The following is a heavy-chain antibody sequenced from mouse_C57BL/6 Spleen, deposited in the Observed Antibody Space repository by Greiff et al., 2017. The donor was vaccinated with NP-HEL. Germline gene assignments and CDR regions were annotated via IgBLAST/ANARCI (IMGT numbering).Heavy chain of an antibody. D-gene: IGHD2-4*01. Sequence: ESGPELVKPGASVKISCKASGYAFSSSWMNWVKQRPGKGLEWIGRIYPGDGDTNYNGKFKGKATLTADKSSSTAYMQLSSLTSEDSAVYFCASYYDYGWFAYWGQGTLVTVSA. CDR3: ASYYDYGWFAY. CDR2: IYPGDGDT. J-gene: IGHJ3*01. V-gene: IGHV1-82*01. CDR1: GYAFSSSW.